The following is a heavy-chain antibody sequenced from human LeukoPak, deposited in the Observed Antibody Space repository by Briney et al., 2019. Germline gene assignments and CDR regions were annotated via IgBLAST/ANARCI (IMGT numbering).Heavy chain of an antibody. CDR3: ATLPDYYYDSSGYYRYFDY. J-gene: IGHJ4*02. Sequence: SVKVSCKASGGTFSSYAISWVRQAPGQGLEWMGGIIPIFGTASYAQKFQGRVTMTRDTSTSTVYMELSSLRSEDTAVYYCATLPDYYYDSSGYYRYFDYWGQGTLVTVSS. CDR1: GGTFSSYA. D-gene: IGHD3-22*01. V-gene: IGHV1-69*05. CDR2: IIPIFGTA.